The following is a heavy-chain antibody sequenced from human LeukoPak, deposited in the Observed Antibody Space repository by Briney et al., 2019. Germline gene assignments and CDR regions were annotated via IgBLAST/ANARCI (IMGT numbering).Heavy chain of an antibody. CDR2: MNPDSGNT. J-gene: IGHJ4*02. V-gene: IGHV1-8*01. Sequence: ASVKVSCKASGYTFTDCDINWVRQAPGQGLEGMGWMNPDSGNTGYAQKFQGRVTMTRDTSISTAYLELSSLRCDDTAVYSCARNSDYWSGYFPFWGQGALVTVSS. CDR3: ARNSDYWSGYFPF. CDR1: GYTFTDCD. D-gene: IGHD3-3*01.